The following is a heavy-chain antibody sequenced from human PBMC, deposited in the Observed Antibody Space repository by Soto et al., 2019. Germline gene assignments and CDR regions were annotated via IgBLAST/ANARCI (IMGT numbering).Heavy chain of an antibody. CDR1: GYTFTSYY. CDR3: ARDPDDEDSRCHDGFGR. Sequence: DSVQASCKASGYTFTSYYMHWVRQAPGQGLEWMGIINPSGGSTSYAQKFQGRVTMTRDTSTSTVYMELSSLRSGDTAVYYRARDPDDEDSRCHDGFGRRGTGT. D-gene: IGHD2-15*01. J-gene: IGHJ6*01. V-gene: IGHV1-46*01. CDR2: INPSGGST.